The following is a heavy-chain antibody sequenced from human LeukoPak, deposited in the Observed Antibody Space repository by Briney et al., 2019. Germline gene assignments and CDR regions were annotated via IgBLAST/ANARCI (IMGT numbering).Heavy chain of an antibody. V-gene: IGHV1-69*06. CDR1: LGTFSIYA. J-gene: IGHJ5*02. D-gene: IGHD3-10*01. CDR3: ASQNTMVRGVIMRSNWFDP. Sequence: VASVKVSCKSSLGTFSIYAISWVRPAPGQGREGMGGIIPIFGTANYAQKFQGGVTITAEKSTSTAYMELSSLRSEDTAVYYCASQNTMVRGVIMRSNWFDPWGQGTLVTVSS. CDR2: IIPIFGTA.